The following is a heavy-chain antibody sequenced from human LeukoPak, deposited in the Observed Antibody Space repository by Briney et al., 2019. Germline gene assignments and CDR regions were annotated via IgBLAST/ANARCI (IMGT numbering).Heavy chain of an antibody. CDR1: GGTLTSYA. CDR3: ARDTDYYDGSGYSPSPFDSFDY. CDR2: IIPILGIA. Sequence: SVKVSCKASGGTLTSYAISWVRQAPGQGLEWMGRIIPILGIANYAQKFQGRVTITADKSTSTAYMQLSSLRSEDTAVYYRARDTDYYDGSGYSPSPFDSFDYWGQGTLVTVSS. D-gene: IGHD3-22*01. J-gene: IGHJ4*02. V-gene: IGHV1-69*04.